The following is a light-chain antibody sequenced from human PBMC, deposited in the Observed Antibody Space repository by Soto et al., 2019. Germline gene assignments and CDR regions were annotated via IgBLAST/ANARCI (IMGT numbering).Light chain of an antibody. J-gene: IGKJ4*01. Sequence: EFALTQSPGTLSLSPGERATLSCRASQTVRNNYLAWYQQKPGQAPRLLIYDASSRATGIPDRFSGGGSGTDFTLTISRLEPEDFAVYYCQQFSSYPLTFGGGTK. CDR1: QTVRNNY. CDR3: QQFSSYPLT. CDR2: DAS. V-gene: IGKV3-20*01.